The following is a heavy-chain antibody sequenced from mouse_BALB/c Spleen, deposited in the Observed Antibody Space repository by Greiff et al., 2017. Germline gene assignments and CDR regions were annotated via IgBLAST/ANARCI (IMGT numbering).Heavy chain of an antibody. J-gene: IGHJ2*01. CDR2: IHYSGST. CDR1: GYSITSDYA. Sequence: EVKLMESGPGLVKPSQSLSLTCTVTGYSITSDYAWNWIRQFPGNKLEWMGYIHYSGSTNYNPSLKSRISITRDTSKNQFFLQLNSVTTEDTATYYCATLWDANYWGQGTTLTVSS. CDR3: ATLWDANY. D-gene: IGHD4-1*01. V-gene: IGHV3-2*02.